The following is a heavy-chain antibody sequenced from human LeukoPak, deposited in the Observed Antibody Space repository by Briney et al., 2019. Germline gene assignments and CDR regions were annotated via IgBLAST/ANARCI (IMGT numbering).Heavy chain of an antibody. J-gene: IGHJ6*03. CDR1: GFTFSSYS. V-gene: IGHV3-21*01. D-gene: IGHD5-18*01. Sequence: AGGSLRLSCAASGFTFSSYSMNWVRQAPGKGLEWVSSISSSSSYIYYADSVKGRFTISRDNAKNSLYLQMNSLRVEDTAVYYCARDIGYGYMDVWGKGTTVTVSS. CDR2: ISSSSSYI. CDR3: ARDIGYGYMDV.